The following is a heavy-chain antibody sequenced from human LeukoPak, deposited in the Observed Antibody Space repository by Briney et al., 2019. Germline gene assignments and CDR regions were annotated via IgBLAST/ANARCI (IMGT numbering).Heavy chain of an antibody. Sequence: GGSLRLSCAASGFTFSSYAMSWGRQAPGRGLEWVSAISSTGSTKYYADSLKGRFAISRDNIKNTLYLQMNSLRDENTAASYIAKRVSGCATYFDDWGQGTLVTVSA. CDR2: ISSTGSTK. CDR3: AKRVSGCATYFDD. V-gene: IGHV3-23*01. CDR1: GFTFSSYA. D-gene: IGHD1-1*01. J-gene: IGHJ4*02.